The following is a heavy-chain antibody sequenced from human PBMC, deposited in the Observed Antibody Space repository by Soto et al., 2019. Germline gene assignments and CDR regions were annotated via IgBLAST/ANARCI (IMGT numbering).Heavy chain of an antibody. Sequence: PSETLSLTCTVSGGSISSSSYYWGWIRQPPGKGLEWIGSIYYSGSTYYNPSLKSRVTISVDTSKNQFSLKLSSVTAADTAVYYFARNGGPPPDGGVAFDYWAKATLVTASS. J-gene: IGHJ4*02. CDR3: ARNGGPPPDGGVAFDY. CDR1: GGSISSSSYY. V-gene: IGHV4-39*01. CDR2: IYYSGST. D-gene: IGHD2-8*02.